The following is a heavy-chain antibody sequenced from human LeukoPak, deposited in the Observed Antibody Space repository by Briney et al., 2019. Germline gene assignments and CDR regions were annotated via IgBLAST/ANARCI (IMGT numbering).Heavy chain of an antibody. D-gene: IGHD6-19*01. CDR3: ARAVSSGWYPYYFDY. CDR2: IYYSGST. J-gene: IGHJ4*02. CDR1: GGSVSSGSYY. Sequence: SGTLSLTCTVSGGSVSSGSYYWSWIRQPPGKGLEWIGYIYYSGSTNYNPSLKSRVTISVDTSKNQFSLKLSSVTAADTAVYYCARAVSSGWYPYYFDYWGQGTLVTVSS. V-gene: IGHV4-61*01.